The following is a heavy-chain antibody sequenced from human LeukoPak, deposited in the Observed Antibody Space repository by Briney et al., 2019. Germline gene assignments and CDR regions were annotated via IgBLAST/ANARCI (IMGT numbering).Heavy chain of an antibody. J-gene: IGHJ6*03. Sequence: PSETLSLTCTVSGGSISSSSYYWGWIRQPPGKGLEWIGSIYYSGSTYYNPSLKSRVTISVDTSKNQFSPKLSSVTAADTAVYYCASIAARPTYYYYYMDVWGKGTTVTVSS. V-gene: IGHV4-39*01. CDR1: GGSISSSSYY. CDR3: ASIAARPTYYYYYMDV. CDR2: IYYSGST. D-gene: IGHD6-6*01.